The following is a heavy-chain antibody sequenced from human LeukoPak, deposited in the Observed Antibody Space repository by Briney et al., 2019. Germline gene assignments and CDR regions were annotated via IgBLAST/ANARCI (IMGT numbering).Heavy chain of an antibody. D-gene: IGHD3/OR15-3a*01. CDR2: ISSSGSTI. J-gene: IGHJ5*02. Sequence: GGSLRLSCAASGFTFSNYEMNWVRQAPGKGLEWVSYISSSGSTIYYADSVKGRFTISRDNSKNTLYLQMNSLRAEDTAVYYCAKEPTSADWMFDPWGQGTLVTVSS. V-gene: IGHV3-48*03. CDR1: GFTFSNYE. CDR3: AKEPTSADWMFDP.